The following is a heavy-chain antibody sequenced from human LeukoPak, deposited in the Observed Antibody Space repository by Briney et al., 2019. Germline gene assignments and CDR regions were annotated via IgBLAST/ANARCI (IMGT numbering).Heavy chain of an antibody. CDR3: ARGYRSSTSCYMRGAGDWFDP. D-gene: IGHD2-2*02. CDR2: IYYSGST. CDR1: GGSISSGGYY. Sequence: PSETLSLTCTVSGGSISSGGYYWSWIRQHPGKGLEWIGYIYYSGSTYYNPSLKSRVTISVDTSKNQFSLKLSSVTAADTAVYYCARGYRSSTSCYMRGAGDWFDPWGQGTLVTVSS. J-gene: IGHJ5*02. V-gene: IGHV4-31*03.